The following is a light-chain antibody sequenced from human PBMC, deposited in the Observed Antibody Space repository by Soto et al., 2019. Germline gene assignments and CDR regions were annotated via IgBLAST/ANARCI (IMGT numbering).Light chain of an antibody. CDR1: SGHSSYA. CDR2: VNSDGSH. CDR3: QTWATGIRV. Sequence: QLVLTQSPSASASLGASVKLTCTLSSGHSSYAIAWHQQQPEKGPRYLMKVNSDGSHTKGDGIPDRFSGSSSGAERYLTISGLQSEDEADYYCQTWATGIRVFGGGTKLTVL. V-gene: IGLV4-69*01. J-gene: IGLJ3*02.